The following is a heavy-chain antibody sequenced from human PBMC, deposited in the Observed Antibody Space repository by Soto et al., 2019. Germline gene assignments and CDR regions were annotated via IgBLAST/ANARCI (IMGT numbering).Heavy chain of an antibody. Sequence: QAQLVESGGGVVQPGRSLRLSCAASGFTFSSYGMHWVRQAPGKGLEWVAVISYDGSNKYYADSVKGRFTISRDNSKNTLYLQMNSLRAADTAVDYCAKDRGYCSGGSCYGNYYYYDGMDVWVQGTTVTVSS. V-gene: IGHV3-30*18. J-gene: IGHJ6*02. D-gene: IGHD2-15*01. CDR3: AKDRGYCSGGSCYGNYYYYDGMDV. CDR2: ISYDGSNK. CDR1: GFTFSSYG.